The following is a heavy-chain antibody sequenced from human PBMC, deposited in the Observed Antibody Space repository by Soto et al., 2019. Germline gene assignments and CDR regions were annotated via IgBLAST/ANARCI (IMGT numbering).Heavy chain of an antibody. D-gene: IGHD1-7*01. Sequence: GGSLRLSCAASGFTFSSYSMHWVRQAPGKGLEWVSSISSSSSYIHYADSVKGRFTISRDNAKNSLYLQMNSLRAEDTAVYYCARDRGSTGTTSFDYWGQGTLVTVSS. CDR1: GFTFSSYS. V-gene: IGHV3-21*01. J-gene: IGHJ4*02. CDR3: ARDRGSTGTTSFDY. CDR2: ISSSSSYI.